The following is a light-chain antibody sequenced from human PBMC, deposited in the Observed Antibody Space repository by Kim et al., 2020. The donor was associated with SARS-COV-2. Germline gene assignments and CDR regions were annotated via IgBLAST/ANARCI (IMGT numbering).Light chain of an antibody. J-gene: IGKJ4*01. CDR1: QSVSSY. CDR3: QQRSNWPLT. Sequence: LSPGEKATHSCRASQSVSSYLAWYQQKPGQAPRLLIYDASNRATGIPARFSGSGSGTDCTLTISSLEPEDFAVYYCQQRSNWPLTFGGGTKVDI. V-gene: IGKV3-11*01. CDR2: DAS.